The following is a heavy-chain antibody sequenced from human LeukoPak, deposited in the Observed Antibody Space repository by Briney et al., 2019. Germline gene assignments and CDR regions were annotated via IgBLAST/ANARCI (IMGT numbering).Heavy chain of an antibody. D-gene: IGHD3-22*01. CDR1: GFTFGDYY. V-gene: IGHV3-11*01. CDR2: ISSSGSTI. J-gene: IGHJ4*02. CDR3: ARDPYYYYDSSGSPFDY. Sequence: GGSLRLSCAASGFTFGDYYMSWIRQAPGKGLEWVSYISSSGSTIYYADSVKGRFTISRGNAKNSLYLQMNSLRAEDTAVYYCARDPYYYYDSSGSPFDYWGQGTLVTVSS.